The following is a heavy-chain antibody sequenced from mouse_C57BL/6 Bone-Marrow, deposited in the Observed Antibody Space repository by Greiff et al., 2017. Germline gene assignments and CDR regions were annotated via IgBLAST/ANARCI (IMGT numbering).Heavy chain of an antibody. D-gene: IGHD1-1*01. Sequence: DVKLVESGGGLVKPGGSLKLTCAASGFTFSDYGMHWVRQAPEKGLEWVAYISSGSSTIYYADTVKGRFTISSDKAKNTLFLQMTILRSEDTAMYYCARRITSVAPWYFDVWGTVTTVTVAS. V-gene: IGHV5-17*01. J-gene: IGHJ1*03. CDR3: ARRITSVAPWYFDV. CDR1: GFTFSDYG. CDR2: ISSGSSTI.